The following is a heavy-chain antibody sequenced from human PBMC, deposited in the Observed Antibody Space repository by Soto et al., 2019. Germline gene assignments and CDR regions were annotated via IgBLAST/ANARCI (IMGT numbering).Heavy chain of an antibody. V-gene: IGHV4-59*12. Sequence: SETLSLTCTVSGGSISSYYWSWIRQPPGKGLEWIGYIYYSGSTNYNPSLKSRVTISVDTSKNQFSLKLSSVTAADTAVYYCARGPPMVRGVIIKTNWFDPWGQGTLVTVS. CDR2: IYYSGST. CDR1: GGSISSYY. CDR3: ARGPPMVRGVIIKTNWFDP. D-gene: IGHD3-10*01. J-gene: IGHJ5*02.